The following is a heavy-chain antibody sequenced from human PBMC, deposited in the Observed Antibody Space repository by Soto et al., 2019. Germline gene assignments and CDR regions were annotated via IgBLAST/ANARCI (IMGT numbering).Heavy chain of an antibody. CDR2: IYYSGST. Sequence: SETLSLTCTVSGGSISSSSYYWGWIRQPPGKGLEWIGSIYYSGSTYYNPSLKSRVTISVDTSKNQFSLKLSSVTAADTAVYYCARLSSSWYHRAFDIWGQGTMVTVSS. V-gene: IGHV4-39*01. D-gene: IGHD6-13*01. J-gene: IGHJ3*02. CDR1: GGSISSSSYY. CDR3: ARLSSSWYHRAFDI.